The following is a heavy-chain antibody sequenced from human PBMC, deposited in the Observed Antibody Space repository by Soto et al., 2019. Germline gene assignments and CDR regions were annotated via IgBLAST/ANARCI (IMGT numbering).Heavy chain of an antibody. D-gene: IGHD1-1*01. CDR2: INHSGST. CDR3: ARETTLEYYYYYMDV. J-gene: IGHJ6*03. V-gene: IGHV4-34*01. Sequence: SETLSLTCAVYGGSFSGYYWSWIRQPPGKGLEWIGEINHSGSTNYNPSLKSRVTISVDTSKNQFSLKLSSVTAADTAVYYCARETTLEYYYYYMDVWGKGTTVTVSS. CDR1: GGSFSGYY.